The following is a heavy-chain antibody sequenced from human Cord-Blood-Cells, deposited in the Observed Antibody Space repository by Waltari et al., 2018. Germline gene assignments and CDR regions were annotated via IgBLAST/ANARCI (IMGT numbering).Heavy chain of an antibody. CDR1: GGTFSRYA. J-gene: IGHJ4*02. CDR3: ARSGFGYCTNGVCSIFDY. CDR2: IIPIFGTA. V-gene: IGHV1-69*01. D-gene: IGHD2-8*01. Sequence: QVQLVQSGAEVKKPGSSVKVSCKASGGTFSRYAISWVRPAPGPGLEWMGGIIPIFGTANYAQKFQGRVTITADESTSTAYMELSSLRSEDTAVYYCARSGFGYCTNGVCSIFDYWGQGTLVTVSS.